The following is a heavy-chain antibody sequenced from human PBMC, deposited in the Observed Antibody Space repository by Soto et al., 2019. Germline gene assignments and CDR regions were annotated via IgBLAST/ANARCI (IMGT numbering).Heavy chain of an antibody. V-gene: IGHV3-21*01. CDR2: ISSSSTYT. D-gene: IGHD1-26*01. Sequence: GGSLRLSCAASGFTFSSYNMNWVRQAPGKGLEWVSFISSSSTYTYYVDAVKGRFTISRGNAKNSLYLQMNSLRAEDTAVYYCARDVSRSGSYPTAFDYWGQGTLVTV. CDR3: ARDVSRSGSYPTAFDY. J-gene: IGHJ4*02. CDR1: GFTFSSYN.